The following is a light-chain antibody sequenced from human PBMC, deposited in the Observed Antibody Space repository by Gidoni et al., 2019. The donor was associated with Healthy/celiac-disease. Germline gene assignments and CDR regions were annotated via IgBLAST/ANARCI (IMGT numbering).Light chain of an antibody. V-gene: IGLV1-40*01. CDR3: QSYDSSLSGCVV. J-gene: IGLJ2*01. CDR1: SSTIGAGYD. Sequence: QSVLTQPPSVSGAPGQRGTISCTGSSSTIGAGYDVHWYQQLPGTAPKLLIYGNSNRPSGVPDRFSGSKSGTSASLAITGLQAEDEADYYCQSYDSSLSGCVVFGGGTKLTVL. CDR2: GNS.